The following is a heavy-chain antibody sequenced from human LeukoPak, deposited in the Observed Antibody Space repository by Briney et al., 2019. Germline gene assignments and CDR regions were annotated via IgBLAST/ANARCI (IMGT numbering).Heavy chain of an antibody. J-gene: IGHJ6*02. Sequence: GGSLRLSCAASGFTFSSYWMSWVRQAPGKGLEWVANIKQDGSEKYYVDSVKGRFTISRDNAKNSLYPQMNSLRAEDTAVYYCARDRTYYDFWSGYTPGHMDVWGQGTTVTVSS. CDR1: GFTFSSYW. V-gene: IGHV3-7*01. CDR2: IKQDGSEK. D-gene: IGHD3-3*01. CDR3: ARDRTYYDFWSGYTPGHMDV.